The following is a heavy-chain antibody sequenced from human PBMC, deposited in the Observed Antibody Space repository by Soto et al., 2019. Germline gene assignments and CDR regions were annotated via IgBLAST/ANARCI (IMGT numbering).Heavy chain of an antibody. Sequence: SETLSLTCTVSGGSISSYYWSWIRQPAGKGLEWIGRFYTSGSTNYNPSLKSRVTMSVDTSKNQFSLSLSSVTAADTAVYYCARXFLFGWYEDPKGNWFDPWGQGTLVTVSS. V-gene: IGHV4-4*07. J-gene: IGHJ5*02. CDR3: ARXFLFGWYEDPKGNWFDP. CDR2: FYTSGST. D-gene: IGHD6-19*01. CDR1: GGSISSYY.